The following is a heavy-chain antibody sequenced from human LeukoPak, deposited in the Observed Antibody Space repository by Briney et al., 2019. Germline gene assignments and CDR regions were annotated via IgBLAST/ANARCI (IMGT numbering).Heavy chain of an antibody. V-gene: IGHV3-30-3*01. Sequence: PGGSLRLSCAASGFTFSSYAMHWVRQAPGKGLEWVAVISYDGSNKYYADSVKGRFTISRDNSKNTLYLQMNSLRAEDTAVYYCARDRGIAVAGFYYWGQGTLVTVSS. D-gene: IGHD6-19*01. J-gene: IGHJ4*02. CDR1: GFTFSSYA. CDR3: ARDRGIAVAGFYY. CDR2: ISYDGSNK.